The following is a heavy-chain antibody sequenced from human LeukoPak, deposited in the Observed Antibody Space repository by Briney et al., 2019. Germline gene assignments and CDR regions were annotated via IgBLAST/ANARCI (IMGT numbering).Heavy chain of an antibody. CDR1: EFTFSNYA. Sequence: PGGSLRLSCAASEFTFSNYAMSWVRQAPGKGLEWVSGMTGSDSNTYYADSVKGRFTIYRDDSKNTLYLQMISPIAEDTAVYYCAKSFRVGGTSWGFSESRGQRTLVTVSS. CDR2: MTGSDSNT. J-gene: IGHJ4*02. V-gene: IGHV3-23*01. D-gene: IGHD4-23*01. CDR3: AKSFRVGGTSWGFSES.